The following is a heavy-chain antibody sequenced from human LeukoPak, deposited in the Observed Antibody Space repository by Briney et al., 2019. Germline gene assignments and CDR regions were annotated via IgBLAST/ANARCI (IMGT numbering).Heavy chain of an antibody. CDR3: ARGFEQQLASTDY. Sequence: PGGSLRLSCAASGFTFSSYSMNWVRQAPGKGLEWVSSISSSSSYIYYADSVKGRFTIPRDNAKNSLYLQMNSLRAEDTAVYYCARGFEQQLASTDYWGQGTLVTVSS. CDR2: ISSSSSYI. V-gene: IGHV3-21*01. D-gene: IGHD6-13*01. J-gene: IGHJ4*02. CDR1: GFTFSSYS.